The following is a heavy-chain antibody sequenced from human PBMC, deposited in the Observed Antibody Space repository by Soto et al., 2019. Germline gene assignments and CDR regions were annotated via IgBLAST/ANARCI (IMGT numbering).Heavy chain of an antibody. CDR1: GYTFTCYY. V-gene: IGHV1-2*02. CDR3: ARDDSSGYSYFDY. CDR2: INPNSGGT. J-gene: IGHJ4*02. D-gene: IGHD3-22*01. Sequence: SVKVSCKASGYTFTCYYMHWLLQSPGQGLEWMGWINPNSGGTNYAQKFQGRVTITRDTSISTAYMELSRLRSYDTAVYYCARDDSSGYSYFDYWGQGTLVTVSS.